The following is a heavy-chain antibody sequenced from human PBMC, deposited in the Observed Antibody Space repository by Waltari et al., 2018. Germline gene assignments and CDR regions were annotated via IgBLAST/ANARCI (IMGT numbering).Heavy chain of an antibody. CDR3: ATSSPGGPDY. V-gene: IGHV4-34*01. CDR1: GGSFSGYY. D-gene: IGHD3-16*01. Sequence: QVQLQQWGAGLLKPSETLSLTCAVYGGSFSGYYWSWIRQPPGKGLEWIGEINHSGSTNYNPSLKSRVTISVDTSKNQFSLKLSSVTAADTAVYYFATSSPGGPDYWGQGTLVTVSS. J-gene: IGHJ4*02. CDR2: INHSGST.